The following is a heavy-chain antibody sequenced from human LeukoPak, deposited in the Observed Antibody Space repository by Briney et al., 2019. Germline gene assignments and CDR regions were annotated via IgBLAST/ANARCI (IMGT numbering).Heavy chain of an antibody. Sequence: SETLSLTCTVSGGSISSSSYYWGWIRQPPGKGLEWIGSIYYSGSTYYNPSLKSRVTISVDTSKNQFSLKLSSVTAADTAVYYCASTQLQLPPLTWFDPWGQGTLVTVSS. J-gene: IGHJ5*02. D-gene: IGHD6-6*01. CDR3: ASTQLQLPPLTWFDP. V-gene: IGHV4-39*01. CDR2: IYYSGST. CDR1: GGSISSSSYY.